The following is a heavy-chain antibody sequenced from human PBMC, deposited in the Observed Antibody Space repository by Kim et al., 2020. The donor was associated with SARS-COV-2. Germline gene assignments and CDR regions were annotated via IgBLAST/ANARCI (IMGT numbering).Heavy chain of an antibody. CDR3: VRAGLVSADYDYDGLDV. V-gene: IGHV3-11*01. CDR2: ISRSGSGV. CDR1: GFDFSDYY. Sequence: GGSLRLSCAASGFDFSDYYISWVRQAPGKGLEWLSFISRSGSGVFYADSVKGRFTVSRDNAKMSVYLHMNNLRAEDTAIYYCVRAGLVSADYDYDGLDV. J-gene: IGHJ6*01.